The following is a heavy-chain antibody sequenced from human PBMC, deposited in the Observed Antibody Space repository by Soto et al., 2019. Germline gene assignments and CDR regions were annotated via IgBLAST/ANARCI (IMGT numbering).Heavy chain of an antibody. CDR3: ARAVAVAADFDY. CDR2: INAGNGNT. J-gene: IGHJ4*02. D-gene: IGHD6-19*01. CDR1: GYTFPGYA. V-gene: IGHV1-3*01. Sequence: ASVKVSCKASGYTFPGYAMHWVRQAPGQRLEWMGWINAGNGNTKYSQKFQGRVTITRDTSASTAYMELSSLRSEDTAVYYCARAVAVAADFDYWGQGTLVTVSS.